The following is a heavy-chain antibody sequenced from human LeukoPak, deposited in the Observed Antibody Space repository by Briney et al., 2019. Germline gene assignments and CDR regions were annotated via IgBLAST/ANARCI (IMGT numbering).Heavy chain of an antibody. D-gene: IGHD1-26*01. CDR3: AREGGAEYFQD. CDR2: IHTSGST. Sequence: SETLSLTCTVSGGSISSYYWSWLRQPAGKGLEWIGRIHTSGSTNYKPSLRSRGNMSVVTTKNKCSLKLSSVTAADTAVYYCAREGGAEYFQDWGQGTLVTVSS. V-gene: IGHV4-4*07. J-gene: IGHJ1*01. CDR1: GGSISSYY.